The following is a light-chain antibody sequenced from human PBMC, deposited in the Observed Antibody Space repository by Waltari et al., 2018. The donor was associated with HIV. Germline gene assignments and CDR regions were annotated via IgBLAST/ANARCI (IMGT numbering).Light chain of an antibody. V-gene: IGLV2-8*01. CDR1: SSDVGGYNY. CDR3: SSYAGINNLI. CDR2: EVS. Sequence: QSALTQPPSASGSPGQSVTISCTGTSSDVGGYNYVSWYQHHPGKAPKRLFYEVSERPSGVPARFSGSRSGNTASLTVPGLQAEDEADYFCSSYAGINNLIFGGGTKLTVL. J-gene: IGLJ2*01.